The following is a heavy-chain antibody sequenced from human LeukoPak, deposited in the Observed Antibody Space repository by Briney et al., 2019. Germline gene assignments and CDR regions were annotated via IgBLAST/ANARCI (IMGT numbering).Heavy chain of an antibody. V-gene: IGHV1-18*01. J-gene: IGHJ4*02. CDR2: ISAYNGNT. CDR1: GYTFTSYG. Sequence: GASVKVSCKASGYTFTSYGISWVRQAPGQGLEWMGWISAYNGNTNYAQKLQGRVTMTTDTSTSTAYTELRSLRSDDTAVYYCACDYYGSGRYFDYWGQGTLVTVSS. D-gene: IGHD3-10*01. CDR3: ACDYYGSGRYFDY.